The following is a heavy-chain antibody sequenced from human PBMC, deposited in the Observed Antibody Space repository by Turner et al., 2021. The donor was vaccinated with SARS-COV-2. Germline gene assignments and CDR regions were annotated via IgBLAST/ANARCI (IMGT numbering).Heavy chain of an antibody. V-gene: IGHV3-7*01. CDR3: ARPYSSGWYINFIF. CDR2: IKEDGSEK. CDR1: GFTFNNYW. D-gene: IGHD6-19*01. J-gene: IGHJ1*01. Sequence: EVQLEESGGGLVKPGGSMRLSCAASGFTFNNYWMSWVRQAPGKGLEGVANIKEDGSEKYYVDSVKGRFTISRDNAKNSMYLQMNTLRAEDTAVYFCARPYSSGWYINFIFWGQGTLVTVSS.